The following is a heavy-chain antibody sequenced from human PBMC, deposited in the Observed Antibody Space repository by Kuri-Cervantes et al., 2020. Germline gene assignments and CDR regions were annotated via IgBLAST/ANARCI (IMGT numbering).Heavy chain of an antibody. J-gene: IGHJ6*03. V-gene: IGHV1-18*01. CDR3: ARDRRFTTVTSVYYYYMDV. D-gene: IGHD4-17*01. CDR1: GYTFTSYG. CDR2: ISAYNGDT. Sequence: ASVKVSCKASGYTFTSYGISWVRQAPGQGLEWMGWISAYNGDTNYAQKLQGRVTMTTDTSTSTAYMELRSLRSDDTAVYYCARDRRFTTVTSVYYYYMDVRGKGTTVTVSS.